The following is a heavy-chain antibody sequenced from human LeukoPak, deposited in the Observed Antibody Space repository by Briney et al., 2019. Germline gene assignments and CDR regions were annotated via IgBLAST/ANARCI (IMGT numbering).Heavy chain of an antibody. V-gene: IGHV1-8*03. Sequence: GASVKVSCKASGYTFTSYDINWVRQATGQGLEWMGWMNPNSGNTGYAQKFQGRVTITRNTSISTAYMEPSSLRSEDTAVYYCARGLNYYDSSGYYESPYAFDIWGQGTMVTVSS. CDR2: MNPNSGNT. CDR1: GYTFTSYD. J-gene: IGHJ3*02. D-gene: IGHD3-22*01. CDR3: ARGLNYYDSSGYYESPYAFDI.